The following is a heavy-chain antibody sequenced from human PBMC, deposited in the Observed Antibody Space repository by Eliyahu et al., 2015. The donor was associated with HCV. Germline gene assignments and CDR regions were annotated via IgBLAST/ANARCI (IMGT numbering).Heavy chain of an antibody. CDR2: IIPILGIA. J-gene: IGHJ4*02. Sequence: QVQLVQSGAXVKKPGSSVKVSCKASGGTFSSYTISWVRQAPGQGLEWMGRIIPILGIANYAQKFQGRVTITADKSTSTAYMELSSLRSEDTAVYYCARELFRVATNDWGQGTLVTVSS. CDR1: GGTFSSYT. D-gene: IGHD5-24*01. CDR3: ARELFRVATND. V-gene: IGHV1-69*08.